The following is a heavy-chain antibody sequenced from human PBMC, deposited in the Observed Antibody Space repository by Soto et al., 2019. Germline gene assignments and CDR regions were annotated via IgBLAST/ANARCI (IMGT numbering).Heavy chain of an antibody. CDR2: ISYDGSNK. D-gene: IGHD3-22*01. Sequence: GGSLRLSCAASGFTFSSYGMHWVRQAPGKGLEWVAVISYDGSNKYYADSVKGRLTISRDNSKNTLYLQMNSLRAEDTAVYYCAKDKLYYYDSSGYFDVWGQGTTVTVSS. CDR3: AKDKLYYYDSSGYFDV. CDR1: GFTFSSYG. J-gene: IGHJ6*02. V-gene: IGHV3-30*18.